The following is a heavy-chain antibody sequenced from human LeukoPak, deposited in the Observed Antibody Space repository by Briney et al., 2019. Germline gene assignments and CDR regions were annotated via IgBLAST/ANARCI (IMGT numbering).Heavy chain of an antibody. D-gene: IGHD3-22*01. CDR1: GFTFSSYG. CDR3: AKDWAKAYYYDRSAGY. Sequence: GGSLRLSCAASGFTFSSYGMHWVRQAPGKGLEWVAVISYDGSNKYYADSVKGRFTISIDNSKNTLYLQMNRLRAQDTAVYYCAKDWAKAYYYDRSAGYWGQGTLVTVSS. V-gene: IGHV3-30*18. CDR2: ISYDGSNK. J-gene: IGHJ4*02.